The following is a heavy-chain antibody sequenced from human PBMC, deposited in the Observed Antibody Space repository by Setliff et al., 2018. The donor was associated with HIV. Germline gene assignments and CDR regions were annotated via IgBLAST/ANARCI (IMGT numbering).Heavy chain of an antibody. J-gene: IGHJ3*02. CDR1: GHTLTELS. Sequence: ASVKVSCKVSGHTLTELSMHWVRQAPGKGLEWMGGFDPEDAETIYAQNFQGRVTMTEDTSTDTAYMELSSLRSEDTAFYYCTTDGSYDILTDPTPGAFDIWGQGTMVTVSS. CDR2: FDPEDAET. CDR3: TTDGSYDILTDPTPGAFDI. V-gene: IGHV1-24*01. D-gene: IGHD3-9*01.